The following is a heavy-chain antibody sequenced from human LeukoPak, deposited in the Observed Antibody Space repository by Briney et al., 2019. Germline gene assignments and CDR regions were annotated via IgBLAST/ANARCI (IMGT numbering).Heavy chain of an antibody. D-gene: IGHD6-19*01. Sequence: SETLSLTCAAYGGSFSGYYWSWIRQPPGKGLEWIGEINHSGSTNYNPSLKSRVTISVDTSKNQFSLKLSSVTAADTAVYYCARDTIAVAGTVTYYYYMDVWGKGTTVTVSS. CDR2: INHSGST. V-gene: IGHV4-34*01. J-gene: IGHJ6*03. CDR3: ARDTIAVAGTVTYYYYMDV. CDR1: GGSFSGYY.